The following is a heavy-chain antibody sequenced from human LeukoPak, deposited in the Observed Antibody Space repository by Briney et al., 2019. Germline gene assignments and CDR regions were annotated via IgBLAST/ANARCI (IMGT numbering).Heavy chain of an antibody. Sequence: SETLSLTCTVSGDSISGYYWSWIRQPAGKGLEWIGRIYNNENTNYNPSLKSRVTMSVDTSKDQFSLKLSSVTAADTAVYFCARGSGLTAFDIWGQGTVVTVSP. CDR1: GDSISGYY. V-gene: IGHV4-4*07. D-gene: IGHD3-3*01. J-gene: IGHJ3*02. CDR2: IYNNENT. CDR3: ARGSGLTAFDI.